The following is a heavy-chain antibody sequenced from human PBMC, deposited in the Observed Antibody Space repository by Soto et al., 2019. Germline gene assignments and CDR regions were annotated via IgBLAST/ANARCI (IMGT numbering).Heavy chain of an antibody. CDR1: GGSFRTYA. D-gene: IGHD6-19*01. V-gene: IGHV1-69*12. Sequence: QVQLLQSGAEVKKPGSSVRVSCEASGGSFRTYAISWVRQAPGQGLEWMGEIIPIFGTVNYAQKFQGRVTSTADESTTTVYMDLRSLRSEDTAVYSCAKGAVAGTPTSYYYYGMDVWGQGTTVTVSS. J-gene: IGHJ6*02. CDR2: IIPIFGTV. CDR3: AKGAVAGTPTSYYYYGMDV.